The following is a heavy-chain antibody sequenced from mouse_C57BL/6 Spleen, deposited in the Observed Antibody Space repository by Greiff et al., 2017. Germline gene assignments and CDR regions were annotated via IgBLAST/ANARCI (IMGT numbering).Heavy chain of an antibody. CDR2: ISDGGSYT. CDR3: ARERDAMDY. Sequence: EVHLVESGGGLVKPGGSLKLSCAASGFTFSSYAMSWVRQTPEKRLEWVATISDGGSYTYYPDNVKGRFTISRDNAKNNLYLQMSHLKSEDTAMYDCARERDAMDYWGQGTSVTVSS. CDR1: GFTFSSYA. J-gene: IGHJ4*01. V-gene: IGHV5-4*01.